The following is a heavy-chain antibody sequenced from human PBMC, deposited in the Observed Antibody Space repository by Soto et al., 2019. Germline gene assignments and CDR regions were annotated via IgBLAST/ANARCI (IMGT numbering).Heavy chain of an antibody. D-gene: IGHD7-27*01. Sequence: SETLSLTCTVSGGSVSSAYLNWSWIRQTPGKGLEWIGHIYEGGRTYSNPSLMSRATISLDTSKNLFSLNLKSVTAADTAVYYCTRGPSGDKVDFWGQGLLVTVSS. J-gene: IGHJ4*02. CDR1: GGSVSSAYLN. CDR3: TRGPSGDKVDF. CDR2: IYEGGRT. V-gene: IGHV4-30-4*08.